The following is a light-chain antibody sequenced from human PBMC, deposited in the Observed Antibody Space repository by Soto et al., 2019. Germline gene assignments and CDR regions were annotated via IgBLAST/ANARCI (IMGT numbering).Light chain of an antibody. CDR1: SSHIGAGYV. CDR2: GNS. J-gene: IGLJ1*01. Sequence: QSVLTQPPSVYGAPGQKVTISCTGSSSHIGAGYVVNWYHQLPGTAHKLLIPGNSNRPSGVPDRFSGSKSGTSASLAITGLQAEDEADYFCQSYDSSLSGYVFGTGTQLPVL. V-gene: IGLV1-40*01. CDR3: QSYDSSLSGYV.